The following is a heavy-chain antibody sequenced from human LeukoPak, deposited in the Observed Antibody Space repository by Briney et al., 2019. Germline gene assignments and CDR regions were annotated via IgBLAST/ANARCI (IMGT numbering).Heavy chain of an antibody. J-gene: IGHJ2*01. Sequence: PGGSLRLSCAASGFTVSSNYMSWVRQAPGKGLEWVSVIYSGGSTYYADPVKGRFTISKDNSKNTLYLQMNSLRAEDTAVYYCARDLYYYDSSVQNWYFDLWGRGTLVTVSS. D-gene: IGHD3-22*01. CDR3: ARDLYYYDSSVQNWYFDL. CDR2: IYSGGST. V-gene: IGHV3-53*01. CDR1: GFTVSSNY.